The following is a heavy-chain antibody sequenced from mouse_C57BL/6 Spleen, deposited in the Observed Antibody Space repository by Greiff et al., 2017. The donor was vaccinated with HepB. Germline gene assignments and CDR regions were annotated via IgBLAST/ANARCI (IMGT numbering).Heavy chain of an antibody. J-gene: IGHJ3*01. Sequence: EVQLQQSGPELVKPGASVKISCKASGYTFTDYYMNWVKQSHGKSLEWIGDINPNNGGTSYNQKFKGKATLTVDMSYSTAYMELRSLTSEDSAVYNCARWANGEGAYWGQGTLVTVSA. CDR3: ARWANGEGAY. CDR1: GYTFTDYY. CDR2: INPNNGGT. V-gene: IGHV1-26*01.